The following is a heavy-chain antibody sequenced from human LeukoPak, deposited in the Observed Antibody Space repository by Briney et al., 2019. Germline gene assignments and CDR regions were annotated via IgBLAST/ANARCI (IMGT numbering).Heavy chain of an antibody. V-gene: IGHV3-11*01. CDR3: GTHAGRTGSDD. D-gene: IGHD3/OR15-3a*01. CDR1: GLISLGYY. CDR2: ISGSGSDI. Sequence: GGSLRLSFATAGLISLGYYVRSVRQAPGKGLEWVSYISGSGSDISYADSVKGRFTISRDNAKDSLYLQLNSLLGKVQAGYYCGTHAGRTGSDDWGQGTLVTVSS. J-gene: IGHJ4*02.